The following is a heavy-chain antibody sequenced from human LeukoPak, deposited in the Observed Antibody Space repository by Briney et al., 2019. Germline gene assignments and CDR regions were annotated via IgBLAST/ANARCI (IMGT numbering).Heavy chain of an antibody. CDR1: GFTFSSYA. CDR2: ISGSGGST. Sequence: GGSLRLSCAASGFTFSSYAMNWVRQAPGKGLEWVSAISGSGGSTYYADSVKGRFTIPRDNSKNTLYLQMNSLSAEDTAVYYCAKALSHCSGGSCYSAVDYWGQGTLVTVSS. J-gene: IGHJ4*02. CDR3: AKALSHCSGGSCYSAVDY. V-gene: IGHV3-23*01. D-gene: IGHD2-15*01.